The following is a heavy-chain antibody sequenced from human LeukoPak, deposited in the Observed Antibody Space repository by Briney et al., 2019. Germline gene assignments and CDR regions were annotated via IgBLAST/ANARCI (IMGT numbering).Heavy chain of an antibody. CDR1: GYTFSSYG. V-gene: IGHV1-18*01. CDR2: VSAFNGNT. CDR3: ARRGGSYSHSDF. Sequence: ASVKVSCKASGYTFSSYGIIWVRQAPGQGLEWMGWVSAFNGNTDYAPKLQGRVTMNTDTSTTTAYMELRSLTSDDTAVYYCARRGGSYSHSDFWGQGTLVTVSS. J-gene: IGHJ4*02. D-gene: IGHD1-26*01.